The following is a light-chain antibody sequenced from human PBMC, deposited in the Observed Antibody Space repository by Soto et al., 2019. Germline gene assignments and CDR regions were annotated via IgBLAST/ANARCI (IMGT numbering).Light chain of an antibody. J-gene: IGLJ1*01. Sequence: QSVVTQPPSVSWAPGQRVAIACTGSSSNIGTGYDVHWYQQLPGTAPKLLIYGNSNRPSGVPDRFSGSKSGTSASLAITGLQAEDDADYYCQSFDSSRFYVFGTGTKVTVL. CDR3: QSFDSSRFYV. V-gene: IGLV1-40*01. CDR1: SSNIGTGYD. CDR2: GNS.